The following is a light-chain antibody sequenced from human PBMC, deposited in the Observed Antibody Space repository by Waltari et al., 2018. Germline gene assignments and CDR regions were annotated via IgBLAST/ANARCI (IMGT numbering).Light chain of an antibody. CDR3: QQSYSTPPWT. Sequence: DIQMTQSPSSLSASVGDRVTITCRASQSISSYLNWYQQKPGKAPKLLIYVASSLQSGFPSRFRGSGFGTEFTLTISSLQPEDVATYYCQQSYSTPPWTVGQGTKVEIK. V-gene: IGKV1-39*01. CDR1: QSISSY. CDR2: VAS. J-gene: IGKJ1*01.